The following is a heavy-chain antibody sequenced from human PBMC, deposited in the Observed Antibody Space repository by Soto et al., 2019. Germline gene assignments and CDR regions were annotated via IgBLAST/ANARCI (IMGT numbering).Heavy chain of an antibody. CDR2: IWYDGSNK. CDR3: ARDVWFGESPSYYFDY. D-gene: IGHD3-10*01. Sequence: QVQLVESGGGVVQPGRSLRLSCAASGFTFSSYGMHWVRQAPGKGLEWVAVIWYDGSNKYYADSVKGRFTISRDNSKNTLYLQLNSLRAEDTAVYYCARDVWFGESPSYYFDYWGQGTLVTVSS. CDR1: GFTFSSYG. J-gene: IGHJ4*02. V-gene: IGHV3-33*01.